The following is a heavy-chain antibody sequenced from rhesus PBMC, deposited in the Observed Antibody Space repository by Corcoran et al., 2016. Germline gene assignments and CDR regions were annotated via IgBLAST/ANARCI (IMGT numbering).Heavy chain of an antibody. J-gene: IGHJ6*01. CDR2: VDGGSGST. CDR3: ARGGRRGLDS. Sequence: QVQLQESGPGLVKPSETLSLTCAVSGGSISSSNWWSWIRPSPGKGLEWIGYVDGGSGSTSNNPAPKSRVSSSTDTSKNQFARKLSSVTAADTAVYYCARGGRRGLDSWGQGVVVTVSS. V-gene: IGHV4S7*01. CDR1: GGSISSSNW. D-gene: IGHD3-34*01.